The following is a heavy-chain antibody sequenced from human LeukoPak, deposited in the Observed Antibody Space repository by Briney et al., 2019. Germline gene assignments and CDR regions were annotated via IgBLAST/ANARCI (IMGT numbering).Heavy chain of an antibody. CDR3: ARHRDYVPDI. V-gene: IGHV5-51*01. J-gene: IGHJ3*02. D-gene: IGHD3-16*01. CDR2: IYPGDSDT. Sequence: GESLKISCKGSGYTFTSYWIGWVRQMPGKGLDGMGVIYPGDSDTRYSPSFQGQVPISRDIPIGPPYLQGSSWKASDTATYYCARHRDYVPDIWGQGTMVTVSS. CDR1: GYTFTSYW.